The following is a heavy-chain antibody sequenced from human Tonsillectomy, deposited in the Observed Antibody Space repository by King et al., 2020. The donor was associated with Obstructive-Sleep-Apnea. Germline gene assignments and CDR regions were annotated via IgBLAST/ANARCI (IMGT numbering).Heavy chain of an antibody. CDR1: GGSISSGGYY. CDR2: IYYSGST. Sequence: VQLQESGPGLVKPSQTLSLTCTVSGGSISSGGYYWPWIRQHPGKGLEWIGYIYYSGSTYYNPSLKSRVTISVDTSKNQFYLKLSSVTAADTAVYYCAGAVVGVGSGTSSMDVWGQGTTVPVSS. CDR3: AGAVVGVGSGTSSMDV. V-gene: IGHV4-31*03. D-gene: IGHD3-10*01. J-gene: IGHJ6*02.